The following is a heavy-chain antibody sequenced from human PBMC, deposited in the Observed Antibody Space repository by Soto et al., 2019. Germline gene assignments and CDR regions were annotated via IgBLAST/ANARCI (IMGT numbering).Heavy chain of an antibody. D-gene: IGHD1-26*01. CDR3: ARGEQYTGRIFDY. V-gene: IGHV6-1*01. J-gene: IGHJ4*01. CDR1: GDSVSSNSAG. Sequence: SQTLSLTCAITGDSVSSNSAGWSWVRQSPSRGLEWLGRTYYRSKWYYEYAVSVRGRITINPDTSKNQYSLQLDSVTPEDTAVYFCARGEQYTGRIFDYWGQGTLVTVSS. CDR2: TYYRSKWYY.